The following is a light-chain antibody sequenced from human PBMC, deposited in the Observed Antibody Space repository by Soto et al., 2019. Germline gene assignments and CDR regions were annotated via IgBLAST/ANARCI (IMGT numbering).Light chain of an antibody. CDR2: DAS. J-gene: IGKJ5*01. CDR3: QQRSNWPIT. Sequence: GDRVTITCRASQSISSWLAWYQQKPGKVPKLLIYDASSLESGVPSRFSGGGSGTEFTLTISSLQPDDFALYYCQQRSNWPITFGQGTRLEIK. V-gene: IGKV1-5*01. CDR1: QSISSW.